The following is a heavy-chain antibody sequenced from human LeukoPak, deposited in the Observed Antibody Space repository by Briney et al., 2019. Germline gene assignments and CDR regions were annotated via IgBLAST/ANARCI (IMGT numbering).Heavy chain of an antibody. V-gene: IGHV1-69*13. D-gene: IGHD2-2*01. J-gene: IGHJ6*02. CDR2: IIPIFGTA. CDR1: GGTFSSYA. Sequence: SVKVSCKASGGTFSSYAISWVRQAPGQGLEWMGGIIPIFGTANYAQKFQGRVTITADESTSTAYMELSSLRSEDTAVYYCAREDIVVVPAARLYYYYYYGMDVWGQGTTVTVSS. CDR3: AREDIVVVPAARLYYYYYYGMDV.